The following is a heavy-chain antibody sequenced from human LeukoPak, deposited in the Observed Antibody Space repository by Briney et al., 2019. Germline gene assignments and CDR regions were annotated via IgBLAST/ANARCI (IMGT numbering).Heavy chain of an antibody. D-gene: IGHD2-2*01. Sequence: ASVKVSCKASGYTFTSYYMHWVRQAPGQGLEWMGIINPSDGSTTYPQKFQGRVAMTRDTSTSTIYVVLSSLRSEDTAVYYCARRSHQLQSDYWGQGTLVTVSS. J-gene: IGHJ4*02. CDR1: GYTFTSYY. V-gene: IGHV1-46*01. CDR3: ARRSHQLQSDY. CDR2: INPSDGST.